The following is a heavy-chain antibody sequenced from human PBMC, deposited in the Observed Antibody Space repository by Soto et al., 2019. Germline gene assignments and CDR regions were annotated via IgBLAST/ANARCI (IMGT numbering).Heavy chain of an antibody. D-gene: IGHD4-17*01. J-gene: IGHJ4*02. CDR1: GFSLSSKGMR. Sequence: SGPTLVNPTQTLTLTCTFSGFSLSSKGMRVSWIRQPPGKALEWLARIDWDDDKFYSPSLRTRLTISKDTSKNQVVLTMTNVDPKDTATYYCARSPGGFTVATYFFDYWGQGTLVTVSS. V-gene: IGHV2-70*04. CDR3: ARSPGGFTVATYFFDY. CDR2: IDWDDDK.